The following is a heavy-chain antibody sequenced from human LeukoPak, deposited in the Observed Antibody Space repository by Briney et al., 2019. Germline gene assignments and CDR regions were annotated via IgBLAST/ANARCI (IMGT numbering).Heavy chain of an antibody. J-gene: IGHJ6*03. CDR3: ARDYPKRRLWGNDYYYYMDV. Sequence: ASVKVSCKASGYTFTGYYMHWVRQAPGQGLEWMGWINPNSGGTNYAQKFQGRVTMTRDTSISTAYMELSRLRSDDTAVYYCARDYPKRRLWGNDYYYYMDVWGKGTTVTVSS. CDR1: GYTFTGYY. CDR2: INPNSGGT. D-gene: IGHD6-25*01. V-gene: IGHV1-2*02.